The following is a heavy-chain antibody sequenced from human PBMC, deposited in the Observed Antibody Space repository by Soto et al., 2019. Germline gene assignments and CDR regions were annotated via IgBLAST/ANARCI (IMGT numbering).Heavy chain of an antibody. CDR3: EDSIPYLCTVSAFLVNRSSDL. J-gene: IGHJ2*01. V-gene: IGHV4-30-2*01. CDR2: IYHSGST. D-gene: IGHD2-21*01. Sequence: PGKGLEWIGYIYHSGSTYYNPSLKSRVTISVDRSKNQFSLKLSSVTAADTFFFQAEDSIPYLCTVSAFLVNRSSDL.